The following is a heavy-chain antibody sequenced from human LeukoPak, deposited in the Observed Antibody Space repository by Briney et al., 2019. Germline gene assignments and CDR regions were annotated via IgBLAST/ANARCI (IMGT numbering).Heavy chain of an antibody. CDR1: GYSISSGYY. CDR2: IYHSGST. Sequence: SETLSLTCTVSGYSISSGYYWGWIRQPPGKGLEWIGSIYHSGSTYYNPSLKSRVTISVDTSKNQFSLKLSSVTAADTAVYYCVRGRYSSGWFKDKNWFDPWGQGIPVTVSS. D-gene: IGHD6-19*01. CDR3: VRGRYSSGWFKDKNWFDP. V-gene: IGHV4-38-2*02. J-gene: IGHJ5*02.